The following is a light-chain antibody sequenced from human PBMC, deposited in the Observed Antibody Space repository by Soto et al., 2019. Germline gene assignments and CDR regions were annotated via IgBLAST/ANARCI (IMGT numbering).Light chain of an antibody. V-gene: IGLV2-14*03. CDR2: DVS. J-gene: IGLJ1*01. Sequence: QSALTQPASVSGSPGQSITISCTGTNSDVGGDNYVSWYQQHPGKAPKLMIFDVSHRPSGVSDRFSGSKSGNTASLTISGLQAEDEADYYCSAYTSNSSGVFGTGTKLTVL. CDR1: NSDVGGDNY. CDR3: SAYTSNSSGV.